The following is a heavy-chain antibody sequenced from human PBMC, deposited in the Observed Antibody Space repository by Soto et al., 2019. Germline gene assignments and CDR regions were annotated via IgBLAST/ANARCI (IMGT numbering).Heavy chain of an antibody. V-gene: IGHV1-69*08. CDR2: ILPAHGIA. CDR3: AGDRGAFGFFDS. CDR1: GDTFGSYT. J-gene: IGHJ4*02. D-gene: IGHD3-10*01. Sequence: QVQLVQSGAEMRKPGSSVKVSCKASGDTFGSYTLSWLRRAPGLGLEWMARILPAHGIANYAQKFQDKVTITADMATQTTYLEITSLISDDTAVFFFAGDRGAFGFFDSWGQGTLVTVSS.